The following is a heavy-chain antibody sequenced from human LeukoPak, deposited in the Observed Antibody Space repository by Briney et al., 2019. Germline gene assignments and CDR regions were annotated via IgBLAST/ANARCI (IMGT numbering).Heavy chain of an antibody. V-gene: IGHV3-74*01. D-gene: IGHD5-18*01. CDR2: INSDGSST. CDR1: GFTFSYLW. J-gene: IGHJ4*02. CDR3: ASGRTNTYGFDY. Sequence: AGSLRFTCAASGFTFSYLWMHWVRQAPGKGLVWVSHINSDGSSTSYADSVKGRFTISRDNAKNTLYLQMNSLRAEDTAVYYCASGRTNTYGFDYWSQGSLVTVSS.